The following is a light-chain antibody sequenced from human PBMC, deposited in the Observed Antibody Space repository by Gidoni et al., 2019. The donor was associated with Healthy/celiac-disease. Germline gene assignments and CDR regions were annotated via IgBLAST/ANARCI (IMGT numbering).Light chain of an antibody. CDR1: QSISSW. J-gene: IGKJ2*01. Sequence: DIQMTQSPSTLSASVGDRVTITCRASQSISSWLAWYQQKPGKAPKRLIYKASSLESGVPSRFSGSGSGTEFTLPISSLQPDDFATYYCQQYNSYLYTFGQGTKLEIK. CDR3: QQYNSYLYT. CDR2: KAS. V-gene: IGKV1-5*03.